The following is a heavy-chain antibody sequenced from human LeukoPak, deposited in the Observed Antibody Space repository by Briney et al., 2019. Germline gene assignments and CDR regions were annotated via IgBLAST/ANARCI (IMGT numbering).Heavy chain of an antibody. Sequence: GGSLRLSCAPSGFAFSDYSMTWVRQAPGKGLEWVSTIRSNGGETYYADAVKGRFPVSRDNSKITLSVEMNSLRAEDTAVYYCANGANTSCFDLWGKGTLVTVSS. J-gene: IGHJ5*02. CDR1: GFAFSDYS. D-gene: IGHD2-2*01. V-gene: IGHV3-23*01. CDR3: ANGANTSCFDL. CDR2: IRSNGGET.